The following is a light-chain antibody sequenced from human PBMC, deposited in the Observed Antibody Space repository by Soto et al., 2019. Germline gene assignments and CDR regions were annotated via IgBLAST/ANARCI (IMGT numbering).Light chain of an antibody. V-gene: IGKV3-11*01. Sequence: IVLTQSPATLSLSPGERATLSCRASQSVTTYLAWYQQKPGQAPRLLIYDASKRATGIPARFSGSGYGTDFTLTISSLEPEDFALYYCQQRDNWLPAFGGGTKVEIK. CDR1: QSVTTY. CDR3: QQRDNWLPA. J-gene: IGKJ4*01. CDR2: DAS.